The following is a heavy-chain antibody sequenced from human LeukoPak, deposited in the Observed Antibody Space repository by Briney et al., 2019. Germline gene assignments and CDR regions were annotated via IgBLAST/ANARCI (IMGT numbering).Heavy chain of an antibody. J-gene: IGHJ6*03. Sequence: SETLSLTCTVSGGSISSSHYYWGWIRQPPGKGLEWIGTFYYSGTTYYNPSLEGRVTISEDTSKNQFSLTLRSMTAADTAVYYCARQISDYYYYYIDVWGKGTTVTVSS. CDR3: ARQISDYYYYYIDV. D-gene: IGHD3-10*01. CDR2: FYYSGTT. CDR1: GGSISSSHYY. V-gene: IGHV4-39*01.